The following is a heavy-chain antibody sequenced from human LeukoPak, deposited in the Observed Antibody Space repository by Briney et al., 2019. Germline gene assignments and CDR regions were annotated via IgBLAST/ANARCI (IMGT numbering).Heavy chain of an antibody. CDR2: IFYSGSP. Sequence: PSETLSLTCTVSGGSISSYYWSWIRQPPGKGLEWIGYIFYSGSPNYNPSLKSRVTISFDTSKNQFSLKLSSVTAADTAVYYCARVGHLAAAGTYDYWGQGTLVTVSS. J-gene: IGHJ4*02. CDR3: ARVGHLAAAGTYDY. CDR1: GGSISSYY. D-gene: IGHD6-13*01. V-gene: IGHV4-59*08.